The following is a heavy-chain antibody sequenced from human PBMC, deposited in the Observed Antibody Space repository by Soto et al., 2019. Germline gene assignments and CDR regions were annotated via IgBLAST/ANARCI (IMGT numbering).Heavy chain of an antibody. CDR3: ARGEIVMLD. J-gene: IGHJ4*02. CDR2: TSHNGIT. D-gene: IGHD3-16*01. V-gene: IGHV4-59*06. CDR1: GGSISDFY. Sequence: QVQLQESGPGLVKPSETLSLICTVSGGSISDFYWSWIRQPAGKGLEWIGYTSHNGITWYNPSLQSRVSISIDTSEDHFSLEVRSVTAADTAVYYCARGEIVMLDWGQGALVTVSS.